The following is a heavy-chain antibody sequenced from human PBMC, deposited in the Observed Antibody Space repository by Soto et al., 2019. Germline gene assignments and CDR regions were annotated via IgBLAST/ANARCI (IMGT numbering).Heavy chain of an antibody. J-gene: IGHJ5*02. V-gene: IGHV1-69*01. CDR3: ARDPSPNYDILTGDGP. Sequence: QVQLVQSGAEVKKPGSSVKVSCKASGGTFSSYAISWVRQAPGQGLEWMGGIIPIFGTANYEQKFQGRVTITADEATSTAYMELSSLRSEDKAVYYCARDPSPNYDILTGDGPWGQGTLVTVSS. CDR2: IIPIFGTA. D-gene: IGHD3-9*01. CDR1: GGTFSSYA.